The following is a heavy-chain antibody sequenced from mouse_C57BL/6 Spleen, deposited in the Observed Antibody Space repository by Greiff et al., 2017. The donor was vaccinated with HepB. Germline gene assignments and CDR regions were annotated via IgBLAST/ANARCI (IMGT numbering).Heavy chain of an antibody. CDR3: ARHPPANYDYAMDY. CDR2: ISNGGGST. V-gene: IGHV5-12*01. J-gene: IGHJ4*01. Sequence: DVHLVESGGGLVQPGGSLKLSCAASGFTFSDYYMYWVRQTPEKRLEWVAYISNGGGSTYYPDTVKGRFTISRDNAKNTLYLQMSRLKSEDTAMYYCARHPPANYDYAMDYWGQGTSVTVSS. CDR1: GFTFSDYY. D-gene: IGHD2-1*01.